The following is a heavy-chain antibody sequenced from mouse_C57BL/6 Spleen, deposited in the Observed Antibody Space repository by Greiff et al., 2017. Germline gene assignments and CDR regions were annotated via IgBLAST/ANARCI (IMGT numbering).Heavy chain of an antibody. CDR3: AHTTVVSMDY. Sequence: EVQLQQSGPELVNPAASVQIPCKASGYTFTDSNMVWVQQSHGKSLEWIGDITTNNGGTIYNQKFKGKATLTVDKSSSTAYMELRSLTSDDTAVYYCAHTTVVSMDYWGQGTSVTVSA. CDR1: GYTFTDSN. V-gene: IGHV1-18*01. CDR2: ITTNNGGT. D-gene: IGHD1-1*01. J-gene: IGHJ4*01.